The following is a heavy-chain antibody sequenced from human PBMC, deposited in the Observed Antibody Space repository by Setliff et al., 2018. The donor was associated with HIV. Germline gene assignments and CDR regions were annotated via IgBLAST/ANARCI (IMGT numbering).Heavy chain of an antibody. Sequence: SETLSLTCAVYGGSFSGHYWSWIRQPPGKGLEWIGEINHIGGNMNYNPSLKSRVTISVDTSKKQFSLKLDSVTAADTAVYYCARGEQDIVLMVYARGYYYMDVWGKGTTVTVSS. V-gene: IGHV4-34*01. CDR2: INHIGGN. CDR1: GGSFSGHY. CDR3: ARGEQDIVLMVYARGYYYMDV. D-gene: IGHD2-8*01. J-gene: IGHJ6*03.